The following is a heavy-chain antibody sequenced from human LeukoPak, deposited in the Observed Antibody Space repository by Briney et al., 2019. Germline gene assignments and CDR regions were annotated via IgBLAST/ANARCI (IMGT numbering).Heavy chain of an antibody. V-gene: IGHV1-18*01. CDR1: GYTFTSYG. D-gene: IGHD2-8*01. CDR3: ARDGGRSRLKLYMDV. J-gene: IGHJ6*03. CDR2: ISAYNGNT. Sequence: ASVRVSCKASGYTFTSYGISWVRQAPGQGLEWMGWISAYNGNTNYAQNLQGRVTLTTDTSTGTAYMELRSLRSDDTAIYYCARDGGRSRLKLYMDVWGKGTTVTVSS.